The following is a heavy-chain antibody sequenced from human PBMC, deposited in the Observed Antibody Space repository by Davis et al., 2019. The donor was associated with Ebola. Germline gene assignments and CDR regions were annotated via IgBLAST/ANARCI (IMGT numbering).Heavy chain of an antibody. V-gene: IGHV3-48*04. CDR3: ARAAAKFDYGMDV. Sequence: PGGSLRLSCAASGFTFSSYSMNWVRQAPGKGLEWVSYISSSGSTIYYADSVKGRFTISRDNAKNSLYLQMNSLRAEDTAVYYCARAAAKFDYGMDVWGQGTTVTVSS. D-gene: IGHD6-13*01. CDR1: GFTFSSYS. J-gene: IGHJ6*02. CDR2: ISSSGSTI.